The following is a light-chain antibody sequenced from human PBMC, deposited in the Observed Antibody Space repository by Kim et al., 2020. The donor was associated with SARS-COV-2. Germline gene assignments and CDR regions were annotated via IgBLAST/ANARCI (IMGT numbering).Light chain of an antibody. J-gene: IGLJ2*01. V-gene: IGLV3-21*01. Sequence: IPDRFSGSNSGTTATLTISRVEAGDEADYYCQVWDSTSYFYMVFGGGTELTVL. CDR3: QVWDSTSYFYMV.